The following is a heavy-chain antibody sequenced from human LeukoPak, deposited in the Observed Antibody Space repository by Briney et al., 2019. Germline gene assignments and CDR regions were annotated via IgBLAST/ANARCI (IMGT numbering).Heavy chain of an antibody. CDR2: ISYDGSNK. V-gene: IGHV3-30-3*01. Sequence: PGGSLRLSCAASGFTFSSYAMHWVRQAPGKGLEWVAVISYDGSNKYYADSVKGRFTISRDNSKNTLYLQMNSLRAEDTAVYYCARDLSHYGMDVWGQGTTVTVSS. J-gene: IGHJ6*02. CDR3: ARDLSHYGMDV. CDR1: GFTFSSYA.